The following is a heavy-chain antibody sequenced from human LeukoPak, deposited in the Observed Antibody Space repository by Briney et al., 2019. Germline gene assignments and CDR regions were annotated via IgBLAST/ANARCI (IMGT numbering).Heavy chain of an antibody. D-gene: IGHD6-19*01. Sequence: GRSLRLSCTASGFTFGDYAMSWVRQAPGKGLEWVANIKQDGSEKYYVDSVKGRFTISRDNAKNLLYLQMNSLRAEDMAVYYCARDPGYSSGWYSFDCWGQGTLVTVSS. J-gene: IGHJ4*02. CDR3: ARDPGYSSGWYSFDC. CDR1: GFTFGDYA. V-gene: IGHV3-7*01. CDR2: IKQDGSEK.